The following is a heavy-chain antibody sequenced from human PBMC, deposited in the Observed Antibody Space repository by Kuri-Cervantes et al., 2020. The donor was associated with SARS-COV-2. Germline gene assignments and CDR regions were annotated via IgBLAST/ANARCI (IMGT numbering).Heavy chain of an antibody. D-gene: IGHD1-26*01. CDR2: INPNSGGT. CDR1: GYTFTGYY. CDR3: AAPHHLGIVEAMGAFDI. J-gene: IGHJ3*02. V-gene: IGHV1-2*02. Sequence: ASVKVSCKASGYTFTGYYMHWVRQAPGQGLEWMGWINPNSGGTNYAQKFQERVTITRDMSTSTAYMELSSLRSEDTAVYYCAAPHHLGIVEAMGAFDIWGQGTMVTVSS.